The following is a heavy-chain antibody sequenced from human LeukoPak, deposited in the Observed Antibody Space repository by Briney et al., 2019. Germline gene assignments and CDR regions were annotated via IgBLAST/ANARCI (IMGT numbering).Heavy chain of an antibody. CDR2: FDPEDGET. CDR3: AASIVGAAISDY. CDR1: GYTLTELS. J-gene: IGHJ4*02. Sequence: ASVKVSCKVSGYTLTELSMHWVRQAPGKGLEWMGGFDPEDGETIYAQKFQGRVTMTEDTSTDTAYMELSSLRSEDTAVYYCAASIVGAAISDYWGQGTLVTVSS. D-gene: IGHD1-26*01. V-gene: IGHV1-24*01.